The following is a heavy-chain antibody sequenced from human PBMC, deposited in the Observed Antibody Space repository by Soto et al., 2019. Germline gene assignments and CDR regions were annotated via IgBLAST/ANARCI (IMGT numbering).Heavy chain of an antibody. J-gene: IGHJ3*02. Sequence: SETLSLTCTVSGGSVTSGSYYWGWIRQPPGKGLEWIGSIYYSGSTYYNPSLKSRVTISVDTSKNQFSLKLSSVTAADTAVYYCARRGYYAISAFDIWGQGTMVTVS. CDR2: IYYSGST. CDR3: ARRGYYAISAFDI. CDR1: GGSVTSGSYY. V-gene: IGHV4-39*01. D-gene: IGHD2-8*01.